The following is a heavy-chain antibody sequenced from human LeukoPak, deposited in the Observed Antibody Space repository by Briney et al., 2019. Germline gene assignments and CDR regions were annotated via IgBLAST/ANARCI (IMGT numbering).Heavy chain of an antibody. D-gene: IGHD4-11*01. CDR2: IYYSGST. J-gene: IGHJ6*02. Sequence: SETLSLTCTVSGSSISSYYWSWIRQPPGKGLEWIGYIYYSGSTNYNPSLKSRVTISVDTSKNQFSLKLSSVTAADTAVYYCARVSEDDYSNPSYYYYGMDVWGQGTTVTVSS. CDR1: GSSISSYY. V-gene: IGHV4-59*01. CDR3: ARVSEDDYSNPSYYYYGMDV.